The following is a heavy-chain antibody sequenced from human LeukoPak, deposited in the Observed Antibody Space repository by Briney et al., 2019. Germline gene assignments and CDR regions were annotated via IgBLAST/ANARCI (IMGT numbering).Heavy chain of an antibody. J-gene: IGHJ4*02. V-gene: IGHV2-5*04. Sequence: SGPTLVKPTQTLTLTGTFSVFALSTSGVSVGWIRQPPGKALEWLPLIYWDYDKRYSPSLRSRLTITKDTSNKQVVLTMTNMDPVDTGTYYCVPSQYSSGWHGPSDYWGQGTLVTVSS. CDR1: VFALSTSGVS. CDR3: VPSQYSSGWHGPSDY. CDR2: IYWDYDK. D-gene: IGHD6-19*01.